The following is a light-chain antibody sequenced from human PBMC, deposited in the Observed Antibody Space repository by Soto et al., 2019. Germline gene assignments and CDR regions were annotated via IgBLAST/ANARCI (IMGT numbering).Light chain of an antibody. J-gene: IGKJ1*01. Sequence: DIQMTQSPSSVSASVGDRVTMTFRASQGISSWLAWYQQKPGKAPKLLIYKASTLKSGVPSRFSGSGSGTEFTLTISSLQPDDFATYYCQHYNSYSEAFGQGTKVDIK. V-gene: IGKV1-5*03. CDR3: QHYNSYSEA. CDR2: KAS. CDR1: QGISSW.